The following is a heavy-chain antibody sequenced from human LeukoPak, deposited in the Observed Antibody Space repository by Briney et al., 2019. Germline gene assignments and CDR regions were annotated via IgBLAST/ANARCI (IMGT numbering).Heavy chain of an antibody. CDR3: ARDQYYYDSSGYSPPPYYYYYGMDV. J-gene: IGHJ6*02. Sequence: GGSMRLSCAASGFTVNSNYMSWVRQAPGKGLEWVSVIYSGGSTYYADSVKGRFTISRDNSKNTLYLQMNSLRAEDTAVYYCARDQYYYDSSGYSPPPYYYYYGMDVWGQGTTVTVSS. V-gene: IGHV3-66*01. D-gene: IGHD3-22*01. CDR2: IYSGGST. CDR1: GFTVNSNY.